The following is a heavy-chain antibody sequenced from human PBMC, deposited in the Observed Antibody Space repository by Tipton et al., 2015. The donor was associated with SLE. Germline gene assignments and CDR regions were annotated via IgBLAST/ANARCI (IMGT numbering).Heavy chain of an antibody. D-gene: IGHD2-21*01. CDR1: GFTFSSNA. CDR2: IRSDGSDK. CDR3: AKDNPVVAY. J-gene: IGHJ4*02. V-gene: IGHV3-30*02. Sequence: SLRLSCAASGFTFSSNAMHWVRQAPGKGLEWVAFIRSDGSDKFYADSVKGRFTISRDNSKNTQYLQMDSLRTEDTAVYYCAKDNPVVAYWGQGILVTVSS.